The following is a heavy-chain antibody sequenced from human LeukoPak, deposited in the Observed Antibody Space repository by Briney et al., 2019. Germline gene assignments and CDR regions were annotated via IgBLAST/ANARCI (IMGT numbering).Heavy chain of an antibody. Sequence: GGSLRLSCAASGFSFSSYAIHWVRQAPGKGLEWVSFISSDGSEKYYADSVKGRFTISRDNSKNTLYLQLSSLRVEDTAVYYCAREHGRSGYFDYWGQGTLVSVSS. CDR2: ISSDGSEK. CDR1: GFSFSSYA. CDR3: AREHGRSGYFDY. V-gene: IGHV3-30*19. J-gene: IGHJ4*02. D-gene: IGHD3-22*01.